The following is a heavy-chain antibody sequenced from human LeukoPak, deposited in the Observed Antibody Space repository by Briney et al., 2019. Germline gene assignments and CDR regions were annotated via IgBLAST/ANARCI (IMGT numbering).Heavy chain of an antibody. D-gene: IGHD3-22*01. Sequence: ASVKVSCKASGYTFTGYYMHWVRQAPGQGLEWMGWISAYNGNTNYAQKLQGRVTMTTDTSTTTAYMELRSLRSDDTAVYYCARGGRYYDTSGSYFDYWGQGTLVTVSS. CDR1: GYTFTGYY. CDR2: ISAYNGNT. J-gene: IGHJ4*02. V-gene: IGHV1-18*04. CDR3: ARGGRYYDTSGSYFDY.